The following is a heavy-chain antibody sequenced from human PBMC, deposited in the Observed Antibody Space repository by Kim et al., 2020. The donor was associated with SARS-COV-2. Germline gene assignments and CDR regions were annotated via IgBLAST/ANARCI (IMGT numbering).Heavy chain of an antibody. CDR2: IWYDGSNK. D-gene: IGHD3-10*01. Sequence: GGSLRLSCAASGFTFSSYGMHWVRQAPGKGLEWVAVIWYDGSNKYYADSVKGRFTISRDNSKNTLYLQMNSLRAEDTAVYYCARKEDRGVIDSAFDYWGQGTLVTVSS. J-gene: IGHJ4*02. CDR1: GFTFSSYG. V-gene: IGHV3-33*01. CDR3: ARKEDRGVIDSAFDY.